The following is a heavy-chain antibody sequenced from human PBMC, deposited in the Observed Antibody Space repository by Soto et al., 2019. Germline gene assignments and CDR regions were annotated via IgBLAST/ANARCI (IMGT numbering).Heavy chain of an antibody. CDR1: GYSFTSYW. CDR2: IDPSDSYT. V-gene: IGHV5-10-1*01. J-gene: IGHJ6*02. D-gene: IGHD4-17*01. Sequence: GESLKISCKGSGYSFTSYWISWVRQMPGKGLEWMGRIDPSDSYTNYSPSFQGHVTISADKSISTAYLQWSSLKASDTAMYYCARPPFYGGNSDQYYYYYGMDVWGQGTTVTVSS. CDR3: ARPPFYGGNSDQYYYYYGMDV.